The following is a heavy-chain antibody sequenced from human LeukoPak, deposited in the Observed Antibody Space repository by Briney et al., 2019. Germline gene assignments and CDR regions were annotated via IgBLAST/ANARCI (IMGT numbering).Heavy chain of an antibody. Sequence: GGSLRLSCAASGFTFSSYAMHWVRQAPGKGLEWVAVISYDGSNKYYADSVKGRFTISRDNSKNTLYLQINSLRAEDTAVYYCAREESVVRGVKDYYGMDVWGQGTTVTVSS. J-gene: IGHJ6*02. D-gene: IGHD3-10*01. CDR2: ISYDGSNK. V-gene: IGHV3-30-3*01. CDR3: AREESVVRGVKDYYGMDV. CDR1: GFTFSSYA.